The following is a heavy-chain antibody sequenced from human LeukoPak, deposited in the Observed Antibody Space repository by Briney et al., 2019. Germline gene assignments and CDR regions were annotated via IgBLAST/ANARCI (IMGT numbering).Heavy chain of an antibody. J-gene: IGHJ6*02. CDR3: ARDPYGDYNYYYGMDV. CDR2: IWYDGSNK. V-gene: IGHV3-33*01. CDR1: AFTFSSYA. Sequence: GGSLRLSCAASAFTFSSYAMHWVRQAPGKGLEWVAVIWYDGSNKYYADSVKGRFTISRDNSKNTLYLQMNSLRAEDTAVYYCARDPYGDYNYYYGMDVWGQGTTVTVSS. D-gene: IGHD4-17*01.